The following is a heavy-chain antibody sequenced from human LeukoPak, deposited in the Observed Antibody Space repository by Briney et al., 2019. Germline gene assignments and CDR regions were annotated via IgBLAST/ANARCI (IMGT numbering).Heavy chain of an antibody. Sequence: SVKVSCKASGGTFSSYAISWVRQAPGQGLEWMGGIIPIFGTANYAQKFQGRVTITADESTSTAYMELSSLRSEDTAVYYCARDDPPDYDFWSGYHGAFDIWGQGTMVTVSS. D-gene: IGHD3-3*01. J-gene: IGHJ3*02. CDR2: IIPIFGTA. CDR3: ARDDPPDYDFWSGYHGAFDI. CDR1: GGTFSSYA. V-gene: IGHV1-69*13.